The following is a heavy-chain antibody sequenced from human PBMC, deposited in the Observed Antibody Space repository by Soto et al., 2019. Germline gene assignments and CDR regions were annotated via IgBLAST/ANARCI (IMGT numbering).Heavy chain of an antibody. CDR1: GFTFSSYW. J-gene: IGHJ4*02. V-gene: IGHV3-7*01. CDR3: ARQTRAPES. CDR2: IKQDGSDK. D-gene: IGHD3-10*01. Sequence: EVQLVESGGGLVQPGGSLRLSCAASGFTFSSYWMTWVRQAPGKGLECVANIKQDGSDKYYVDSVKGRFTISRDNAKKSLYMKMNSLRVEDTAVYYCARQTRAPESWGQGTLVTVFS.